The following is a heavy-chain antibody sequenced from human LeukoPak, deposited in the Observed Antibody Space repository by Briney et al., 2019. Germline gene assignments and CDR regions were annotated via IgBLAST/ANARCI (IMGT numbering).Heavy chain of an antibody. Sequence: GGSLRLSCAASGFTFSNAWMNWVRQAPGKGLEWVGRIKSKTDGGTTDYAAPVKGRFTISRDDSKNTLYLQMNSLKTEDTAVYYCTTSKVGVYYDFWSGYYQMVDYWGQGTLVAVSS. J-gene: IGHJ4*02. V-gene: IGHV3-15*07. CDR1: GFTFSNAW. CDR3: TTSKVGVYYDFWSGYYQMVDY. CDR2: IKSKTDGGTT. D-gene: IGHD3-3*01.